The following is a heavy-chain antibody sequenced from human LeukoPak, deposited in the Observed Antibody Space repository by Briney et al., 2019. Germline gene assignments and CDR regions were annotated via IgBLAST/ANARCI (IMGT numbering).Heavy chain of an antibody. CDR1: GGTFSSYA. CDR3: AGGDNHYGSGSYPLFDY. D-gene: IGHD3-10*01. CDR2: IIPIFGTA. J-gene: IGHJ4*02. V-gene: IGHV1-69*13. Sequence: GASVKVSCKASGGTFSSYAISWVRQAPGQGLEWMGGIIPIFGTANYAQKFQGRVTITADESTSTAYMELSSLRSEDTAVYYCAGGDNHYGSGSYPLFDYWGQGTLVTVSS.